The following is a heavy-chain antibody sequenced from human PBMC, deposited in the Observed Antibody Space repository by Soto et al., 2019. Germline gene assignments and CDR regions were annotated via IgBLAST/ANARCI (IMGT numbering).Heavy chain of an antibody. CDR1: RLTFSDYY. CDR3: ARDSEPQYYFDS. CDR2: ISGSGGTT. J-gene: IGHJ4*02. Sequence: QPQLVESGGGLVKPGGSLRLSCAASRLTFSDYYMGWIRQAPGKGLEWISYISGSGGTTYYADSVKGRFTISRDNAKNSLYLHMNSLRVEHTAIYYCARDSEPQYYFDSWGQGTLVTVSS. V-gene: IGHV3-11*01.